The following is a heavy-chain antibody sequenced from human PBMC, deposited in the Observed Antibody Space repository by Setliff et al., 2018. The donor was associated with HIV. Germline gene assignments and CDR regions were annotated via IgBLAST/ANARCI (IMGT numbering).Heavy chain of an antibody. CDR2: INTNSGNP. V-gene: IGHV7-4-1*02. CDR1: GYTFTSYA. D-gene: IGHD3-9*01. CDR3: ARDRPRNFDWSGNWFDP. Sequence: ASVKVSCKASGYTFTSYAMNWVRQAPGQGLEWMGWINTNSGNPTYAQGFTGRFVFSLDTSVCTAYLQISSLKAEDTAVYYCARDRPRNFDWSGNWFDPWGQGTLVTVSS. J-gene: IGHJ5*02.